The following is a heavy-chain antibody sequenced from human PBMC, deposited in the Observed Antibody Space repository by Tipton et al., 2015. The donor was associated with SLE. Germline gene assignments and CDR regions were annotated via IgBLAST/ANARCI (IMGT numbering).Heavy chain of an antibody. CDR2: IDPSDSDT. J-gene: IGHJ4*02. CDR3: ARRWVQTVFDY. Sequence: QLVQSGAEVKKPGEALQISCKTSGYSFTNSWIVWFRHMPGKGLECMGMIDPSDSDTRYNPSFQGHVSMSIDRSTTTAYLQWRSLRASDTARYCGARRWVQTVFDYWGQGTLVTVSS. CDR1: GYSFTNSW. D-gene: IGHD3-10*01. V-gene: IGHV5-51*03.